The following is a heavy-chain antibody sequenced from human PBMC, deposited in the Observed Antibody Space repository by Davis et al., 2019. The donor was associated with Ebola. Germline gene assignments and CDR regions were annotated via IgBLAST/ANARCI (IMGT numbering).Heavy chain of an antibody. J-gene: IGHJ4*02. D-gene: IGHD2-2*01. CDR1: GYTFTNYY. V-gene: IGHV1-46*01. CDR3: VRVRSPTSWQPFDY. CDR2: INPNDGRT. Sequence: ASVKVSCKASGYTFTNYYMHWVRQAPGQGLEWMGMINPNDGRTIYAQKFQDRLTITRDTSANTAYMDLTSLTYEDTAIYYCVRVRSPTSWQPFDYWGQGSLVTVSS.